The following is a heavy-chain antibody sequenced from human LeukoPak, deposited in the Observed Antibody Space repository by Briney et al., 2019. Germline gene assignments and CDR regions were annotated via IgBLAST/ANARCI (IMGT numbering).Heavy chain of an antibody. Sequence: ASVKVSCKASGGTFSSYAISWVRQAPGQGLEWMGWINPNSGGTNYAQKFQGRVTMTRDTSISTAYMELSRLRSDDTAVYYCARVLSPFYPYSSGYDAFDIWGQGTMVTVSS. J-gene: IGHJ3*02. D-gene: IGHD6-19*01. CDR3: ARVLSPFYPYSSGYDAFDI. CDR1: GGTFSSYA. CDR2: INPNSGGT. V-gene: IGHV1-2*02.